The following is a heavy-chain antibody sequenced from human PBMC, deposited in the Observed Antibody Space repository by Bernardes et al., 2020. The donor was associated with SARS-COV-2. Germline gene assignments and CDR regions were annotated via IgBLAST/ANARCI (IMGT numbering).Heavy chain of an antibody. Sequence: GGSLRLSCAASGFTFSSYAMSWVRQAPGKGLEWVSAISGSVGTTFSADSVKGRFTISRDNSKNTLYLLMNSLRDEDTAVYYCAKFLAGSSPHRTGAVTYFDQWGQGTLVTVSS. J-gene: IGHJ4*02. CDR1: GFTFSSYA. CDR2: ISGSVGTT. CDR3: AKFLAGSSPHRTGAVTYFDQ. D-gene: IGHD1-26*01. V-gene: IGHV3-23*01.